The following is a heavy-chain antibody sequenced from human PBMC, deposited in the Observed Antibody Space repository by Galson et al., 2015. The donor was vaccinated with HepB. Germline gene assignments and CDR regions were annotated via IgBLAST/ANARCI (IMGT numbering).Heavy chain of an antibody. V-gene: IGHV1-18*01. CDR3: AREPATGTHGGVWPTRYYYYGMDV. J-gene: IGHJ6*02. CDR1: GYTFTSYV. CDR2: ISAYNGNT. Sequence: SVKVSCKASGYTFTSYVISWVRQAPGQGLEWMVWISAYNGNTNYAQKLQGRVTMTTDTSTSTAYMELRSLRSDDTAVYYCAREPATGTHGGVWPTRYYYYGMDVWGQGTTVTVSS. D-gene: IGHD2-8*02.